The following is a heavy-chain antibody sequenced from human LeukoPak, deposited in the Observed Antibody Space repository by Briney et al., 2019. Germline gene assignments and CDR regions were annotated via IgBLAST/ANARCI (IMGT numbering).Heavy chain of an antibody. Sequence: GGSLRLSCAGSGFTFSSYWMHWVRQAPGKGLVWVSRIDNDGSSTTYADSVKGRFTISRDNAKNTLYLQMNSLRAEDTAVYYCAREQTGTDIWGQGTMVTVSS. J-gene: IGHJ3*02. V-gene: IGHV3-74*01. D-gene: IGHD1-1*01. CDR3: AREQTGTDI. CDR1: GFTFSSYW. CDR2: IDNDGSST.